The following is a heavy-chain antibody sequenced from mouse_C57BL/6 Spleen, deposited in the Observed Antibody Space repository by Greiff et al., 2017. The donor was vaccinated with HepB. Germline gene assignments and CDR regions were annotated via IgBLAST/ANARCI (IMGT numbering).Heavy chain of an antibody. V-gene: IGHV1-64*01. CDR2: IHPNSGST. CDR1: GYTFTSYW. D-gene: IGHD1-1*01. CDR3: ARNIYYGSSYYWYFDV. J-gene: IGHJ1*03. Sequence: QVQLQQSGAELVKPGASVKLSCKASGYTFTSYWMHWVKQRPGQGLEWIGMIHPNSGSTNYNEKFKSKATLTVDKSSSTAYMQLSSLTSEDSAVYYCARNIYYGSSYYWYFDVWGTGTTVTVSS.